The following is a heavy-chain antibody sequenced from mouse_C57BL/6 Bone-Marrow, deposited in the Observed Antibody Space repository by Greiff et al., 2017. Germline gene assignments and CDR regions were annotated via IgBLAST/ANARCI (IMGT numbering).Heavy chain of an antibody. V-gene: IGHV5-12*01. Sequence: EVKLMESGGGLVQPGGSLKLSCAASGFTFSDYYMYWVRQTPEKRLEWVAYISNGGGSTYYPDTVKGRFTISRDNAKNTLYLQMSRLKSEDTAMYYCARPDSSGYGFAYWGKGTLVTVSA. D-gene: IGHD3-2*02. CDR1: GFTFSDYY. J-gene: IGHJ3*01. CDR2: ISNGGGST. CDR3: ARPDSSGYGFAY.